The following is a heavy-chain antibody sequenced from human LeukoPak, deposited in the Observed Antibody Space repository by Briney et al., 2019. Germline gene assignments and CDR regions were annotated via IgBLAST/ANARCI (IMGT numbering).Heavy chain of an antibody. V-gene: IGHV4-34*01. J-gene: IGHJ5*02. CDR3: ARGRWVGSSWYSAARNWFDP. CDR1: GGSFSGYY. D-gene: IGHD6-13*01. Sequence: SETLSLTCAVYGGSFSGYYWSWIRQPPGKGLEWIGEINHSGSTNYNPSLKSRVTISVDTSKNQFSLKLSSVTAADTAVYYCARGRWVGSSWYSAARNWFDPWGQETLVTVSS. CDR2: INHSGST.